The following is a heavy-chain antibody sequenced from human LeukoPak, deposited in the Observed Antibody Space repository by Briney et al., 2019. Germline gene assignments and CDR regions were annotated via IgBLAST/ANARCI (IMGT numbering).Heavy chain of an antibody. Sequence: GRSLRLSCAASGFTFHDYAMHWVRQAPAQGLEWVSGITWNSDNIEYADSVKGRFTISRDNAKNSLYLHMNRLSAQDMPGYDLPKGGGGRLIYYYYMDVWGKGTTVTVSS. D-gene: IGHD3-16*01. J-gene: IGHJ6*03. CDR1: GFTFHDYA. CDR3: PKGGGGRLIYYYYMDV. V-gene: IGHV3-9*03. CDR2: ITWNSDNI.